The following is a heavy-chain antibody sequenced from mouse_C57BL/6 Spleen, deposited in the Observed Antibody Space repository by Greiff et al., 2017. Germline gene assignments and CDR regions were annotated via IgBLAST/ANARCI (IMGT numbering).Heavy chain of an antibody. CDR1: GYTFTDSN. Sequence: EVQLQQSGPELVKPGASVKMSCKASGYTFTDSNMHWVKQSHGKSLEWIGYINPNNGGTSYNQKFKGKATLTVNKSSSTAYMELRSLTSEVSAVYYCAGCRYYFDYWGQGTTLTVSS. J-gene: IGHJ2*01. V-gene: IGHV1-22*01. CDR3: AGCRYYFDY. CDR2: INPNNGGT. D-gene: IGHD6-1*01.